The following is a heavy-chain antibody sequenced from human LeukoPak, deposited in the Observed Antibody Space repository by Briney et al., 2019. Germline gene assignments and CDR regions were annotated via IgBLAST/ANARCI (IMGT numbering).Heavy chain of an antibody. Sequence: SETLSLTCAVYGGSFSGYYWSWIRQPPGTGLEWIGEINHSGSTNYNPSLKSRVTISVDTSKNQFSLRLSSVTAADTAVYYCARVPRVVRGVSYYFDYWGQGTLVTVSS. D-gene: IGHD3-10*01. V-gene: IGHV4-34*01. CDR2: INHSGST. CDR1: GGSFSGYY. CDR3: ARVPRVVRGVSYYFDY. J-gene: IGHJ4*02.